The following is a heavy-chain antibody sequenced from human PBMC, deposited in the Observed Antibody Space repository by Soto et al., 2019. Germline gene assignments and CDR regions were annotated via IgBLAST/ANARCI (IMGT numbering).Heavy chain of an antibody. CDR3: ARDYRWDQLTGYYYGMDV. CDR1: GFTFSSYG. V-gene: IGHV3-33*01. J-gene: IGHJ6*02. CDR2: IWYDGSNK. Sequence: GGSLRLSCAASGFTFSSYGMHWVRQAPGKGLEWVAVIWYDGSNKYYADSVKGRFTISRDNSKNTLYLQMNSLRAEDTAVYYCARDYRWDQLTGYYYGMDVWGQGTTVTVSS. D-gene: IGHD2-2*01.